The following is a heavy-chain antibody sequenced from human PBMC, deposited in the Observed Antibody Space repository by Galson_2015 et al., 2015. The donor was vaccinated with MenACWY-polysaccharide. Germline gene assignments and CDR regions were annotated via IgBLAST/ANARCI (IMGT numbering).Heavy chain of an antibody. Sequence: SLRLSCAASGFTFNTYWMSWVRQAPGKGLEWVANIKQDGSDKYYVESVKGRFTISRDNAENSLYLQMNSLRVEDTAVYYCARDMTTVTGGDDPLSHYYYYLAMDVWGQGTAVTVSS. CDR1: GFTFNTYW. J-gene: IGHJ6*02. CDR3: ARDMTTVTGGDDPLSHYYYYLAMDV. CDR2: IKQDGSDK. D-gene: IGHD4-11*01. V-gene: IGHV3-7*01.